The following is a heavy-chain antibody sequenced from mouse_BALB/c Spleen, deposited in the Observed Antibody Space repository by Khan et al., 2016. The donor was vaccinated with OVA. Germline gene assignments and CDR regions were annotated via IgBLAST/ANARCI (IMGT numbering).Heavy chain of an antibody. CDR3: ATHLYYAFDY. Sequence: QVQLQQSGPELVKPGASVRISCKASGYTFTSYYIHWVKQRPGQGLEWIGWIYPGNVNTKYNEKFKGKATLTADKSSSTAYMQLSSLTSEDSAVYFSATHLYYAFDYWGQGTSVTVSA. CDR1: GYTFTSYY. V-gene: IGHV1S56*01. CDR2: IYPGNVNT. J-gene: IGHJ4*01.